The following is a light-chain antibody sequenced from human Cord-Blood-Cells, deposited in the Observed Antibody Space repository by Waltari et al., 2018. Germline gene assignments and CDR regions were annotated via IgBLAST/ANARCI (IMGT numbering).Light chain of an antibody. CDR3: QQCYSTPWT. CDR1: QSISSY. CDR2: ASS. J-gene: IGKJ1*01. V-gene: IGKV1-39*01. Sequence: DIQMTQSPSSLSASVGDRVTITCRASQSISSYLNWYQQKPGKAPKVLIYASSRLQGGVPSSFSGSGSGTDFTLTISSLQPEDFATYYCQQCYSTPWTFGQGTKVEIK.